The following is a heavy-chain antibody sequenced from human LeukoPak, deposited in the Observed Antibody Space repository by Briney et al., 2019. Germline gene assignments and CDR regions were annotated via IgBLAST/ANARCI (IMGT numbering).Heavy chain of an antibody. CDR1: GGSISSYY. CDR2: IYYSGST. D-gene: IGHD3-22*01. Sequence: MASETLSLTCTVSGGSISSYYWSWIRQPPGKGLEWIGYIYYSGSTNYNPSLKSRVTISVDTSKNQFSLKLSSVTAADTAVYYCARGVSYYDSSGYYNEYFQHWGQGTLVTVSS. J-gene: IGHJ1*01. V-gene: IGHV4-59*08. CDR3: ARGVSYYDSSGYYNEYFQH.